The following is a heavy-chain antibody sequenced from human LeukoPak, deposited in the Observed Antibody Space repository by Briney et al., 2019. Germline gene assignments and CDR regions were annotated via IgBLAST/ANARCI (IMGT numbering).Heavy chain of an antibody. D-gene: IGHD1-26*01. J-gene: IGHJ4*02. V-gene: IGHV4-4*09. CDR1: GASISTYY. Sequence: SETLSLTCTVSGASISTYYRSWLRQTPEKGREWMGHIHSSGGISYYPSLKSRLTLSIDTSRNQLSLKLPSVTAADTAVYFCARLGSYHDFGGQGALVTVS. CDR2: IHSSGGI. CDR3: ARLGSYHDF.